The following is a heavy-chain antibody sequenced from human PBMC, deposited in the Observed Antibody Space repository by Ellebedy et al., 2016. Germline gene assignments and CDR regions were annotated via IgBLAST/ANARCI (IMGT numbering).Heavy chain of an antibody. J-gene: IGHJ4*02. CDR2: IYYSGST. CDR3: ASGGSDFWSGYPFDY. Sequence: SETLSLTCNVSGGSISSYYWSWIRQPPGKGLKWIGYIYYSGSTNYNHSLKSRVTISVATSKNQFSLKLSSVTAADTAVYYCASGGSDFWSGYPFDYWGQGTLVTVSS. CDR1: GGSISSYY. V-gene: IGHV4-59*01. D-gene: IGHD3-3*01.